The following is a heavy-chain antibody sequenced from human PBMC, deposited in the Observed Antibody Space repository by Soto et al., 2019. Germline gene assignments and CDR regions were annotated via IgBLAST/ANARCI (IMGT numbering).Heavy chain of an antibody. CDR1: GFTVSSNY. D-gene: IGHD3-3*01. Sequence: GGSLRLSCAASGFTVSSNYMSWVRQAPGKGLEWVSVIYSGGSTYYADSVKGRFTISRDNSKNTLYLQMNSLRAEDTAVYYCAREATIFGVVSARGLGAFDIWGQGTMVTVSS. CDR2: IYSGGST. J-gene: IGHJ3*02. V-gene: IGHV3-66*01. CDR3: AREATIFGVVSARGLGAFDI.